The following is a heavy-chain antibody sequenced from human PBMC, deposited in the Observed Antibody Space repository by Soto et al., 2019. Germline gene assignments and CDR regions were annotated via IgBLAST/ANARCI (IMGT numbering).Heavy chain of an antibody. Sequence: SVKVSCKASGGTFSSYAISWVRQAPGQGLEWMGGIIPIFGTANYAQKFQGRVTITADESTSTAYMELSSLRSEDTAVYYCARDRRLGAGSCFGNDAFDIWGQGTMVTVSS. CDR3: ARDRRLGAGSCFGNDAFDI. J-gene: IGHJ3*02. CDR2: IIPIFGTA. V-gene: IGHV1-69*13. CDR1: GGTFSSYA. D-gene: IGHD3-10*01.